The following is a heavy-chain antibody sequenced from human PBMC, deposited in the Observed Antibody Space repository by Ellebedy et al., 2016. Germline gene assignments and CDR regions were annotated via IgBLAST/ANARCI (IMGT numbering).Heavy chain of an antibody. J-gene: IGHJ4*02. V-gene: IGHV4-59*08. D-gene: IGHD1-26*01. CDR2: IYYSGST. CDR1: GFTFSTYT. CDR3: ARRGDSGSYSYYFDY. Sequence: GSLRLSCVVSGFTFSTYTMNWVRQPPGKGLEWIGYIYYSGSTNYNPSLKSRVTISVDTSKNQFSLKLSSVTAADTAVYYCARRGDSGSYSYYFDYWGQGTLVTVSS.